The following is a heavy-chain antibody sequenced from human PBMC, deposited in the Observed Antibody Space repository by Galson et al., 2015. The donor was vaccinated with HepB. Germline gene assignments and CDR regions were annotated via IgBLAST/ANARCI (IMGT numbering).Heavy chain of an antibody. J-gene: IGHJ4*02. D-gene: IGHD3-22*01. CDR3: AKDLYYYDSSGYYYIGVFDY. V-gene: IGHV3-23*01. CDR2: ISGSGGST. Sequence: VRQAPGKGLEWVSAISGSGGSTYYADSVKGRFTISRDNSKNTLYLQMNSLRAENTAVYYCAKDLYYYDSSGYYYIGVFDYWGQGTLVTVSS.